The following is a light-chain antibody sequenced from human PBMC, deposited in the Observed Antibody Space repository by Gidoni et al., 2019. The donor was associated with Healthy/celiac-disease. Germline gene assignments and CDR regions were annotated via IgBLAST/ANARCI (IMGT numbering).Light chain of an antibody. V-gene: IGKV3-11*01. CDR3: QQRGNWPLT. CDR1: QSVSSY. J-gene: IGKJ4*01. Sequence: EIVLTQSPATLSFSPGERATLCCRASQSVSSYLAWYQQKPGQAPRLLIYGASNRATGIPARFSGSGSGTDFTLTISSLEPEDFAVYYCQQRGNWPLTFGGGTKVEIK. CDR2: GAS.